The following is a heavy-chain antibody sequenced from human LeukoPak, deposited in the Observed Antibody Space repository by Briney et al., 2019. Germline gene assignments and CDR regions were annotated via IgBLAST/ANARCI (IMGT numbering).Heavy chain of an antibody. J-gene: IGHJ6*03. Sequence: GGSLRLSCAASGFTFSSYGMHWVRQAPGKGLEWVAFIRYDGSNKHYADSAKGRFTISRDNSKNTLYLQMNSLRAEDTAVYYCAKGGYSNGRYYYYYMDVWGEGTTVTVSS. V-gene: IGHV3-30*02. CDR2: IRYDGSNK. D-gene: IGHD5-18*01. CDR1: GFTFSSYG. CDR3: AKGGYSNGRYYYYYMDV.